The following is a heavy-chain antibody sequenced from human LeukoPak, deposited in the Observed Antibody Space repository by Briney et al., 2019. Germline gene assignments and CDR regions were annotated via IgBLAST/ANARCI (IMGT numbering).Heavy chain of an antibody. D-gene: IGHD2-2*01. Sequence: SETLSLTCTVSGGSMSSYYWSWIRQPAGKGLEWIGRIFTSGHTNYNPSLNSRVTISVDTSKNQFSLKLSSVTAADTAVYYCARDFRGYCSSTSCYFRGYYYYGMDVWGQGTTVTVSS. CDR2: IFTSGHT. V-gene: IGHV4-4*07. J-gene: IGHJ6*02. CDR1: GGSMSSYY. CDR3: ARDFRGYCSSTSCYFRGYYYYGMDV.